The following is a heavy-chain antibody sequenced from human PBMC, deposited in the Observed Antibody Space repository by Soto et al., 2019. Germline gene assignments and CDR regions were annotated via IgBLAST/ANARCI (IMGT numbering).Heavy chain of an antibody. CDR1: GFTFSSYW. V-gene: IGHV3-74*01. CDR2: INSDGSST. D-gene: IGHD6-19*01. CDR3: GGAQWLVLGWYFDL. J-gene: IGHJ2*01. Sequence: EVQLVESGGGLVQPGGSLRLSCAASGFTFSSYWMHWVRQAPGKGLVWVSRINSDGSSTSYADSVKGRFTISRDNAKNTRYRQMKSIRAEDRAVYCCGGAQWLVLGWYFDLWGRGTLVTVSS.